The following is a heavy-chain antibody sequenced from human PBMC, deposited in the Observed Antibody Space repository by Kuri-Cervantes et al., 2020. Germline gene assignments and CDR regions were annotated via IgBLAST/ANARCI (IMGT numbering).Heavy chain of an antibody. CDR1: GGPFSGYY. V-gene: IGHV4-34*09. D-gene: IGHD4-17*01. Sequence: TLSLTCAVYGGPFSGYYWSWIRQPPGKGLEWIGYIYYSGSTYYNPSLKSRVTISVDTSKNQFSLKLSSVTAADTAVYYCARGDGVDYWGQGTLVTVSS. CDR3: ARGDGVDY. CDR2: IYYSGST. J-gene: IGHJ4*02.